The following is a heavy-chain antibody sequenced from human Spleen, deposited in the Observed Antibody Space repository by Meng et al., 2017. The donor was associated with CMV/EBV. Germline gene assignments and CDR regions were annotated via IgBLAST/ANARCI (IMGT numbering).Heavy chain of an antibody. D-gene: IGHD1-1*01. V-gene: IGHV3-21*01. Sequence: GESLKISCVASGFDFNDYSMNWVRQAPGKGLEWVSSIRGSSDYTDYAESMKGRFTISRDNAKNSLYLQVNSLRIEDTAVYYCARGGNWPRTFSYWGQGTLVTVSS. CDR1: GFDFNDYS. J-gene: IGHJ4*02. CDR3: ARGGNWPRTFSY. CDR2: IRGSSDYT.